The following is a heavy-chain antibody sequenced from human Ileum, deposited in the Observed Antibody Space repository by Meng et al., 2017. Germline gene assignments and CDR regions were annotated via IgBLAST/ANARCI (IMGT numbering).Heavy chain of an antibody. D-gene: IGHD5-12*01. CDR2: IQGDGSNA. CDR3: ISNVDRGRN. V-gene: IGHV3-74*01. CDR1: GFTFSDYW. Sequence: GGSLRLSCAGSGFTFSDYWMHWVRQAPGKGLVWVSRIQGDGSNAAYADSVKGRFTISRDNAKNMLYLQMNSLRVDDTALYFCISNVDRGRNWGQGTLVTVSS. J-gene: IGHJ4*02.